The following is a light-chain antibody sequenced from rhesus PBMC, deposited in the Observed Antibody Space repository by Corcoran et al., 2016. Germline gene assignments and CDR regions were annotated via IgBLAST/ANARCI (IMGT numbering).Light chain of an antibody. CDR2: DVS. Sequence: DIQLTQSPSSLSASVGDRVTITCRASQGISSYLAWYPQKPGKAPKLLIYDVSNLQGGVPSRFSGTGSGTDFTLTISSLQPEDFAVYYCQQRNSYPLTFGGGTKVEIK. J-gene: IGKJ4*01. V-gene: IGKV1-38*01. CDR3: QQRNSYPLT. CDR1: QGISSY.